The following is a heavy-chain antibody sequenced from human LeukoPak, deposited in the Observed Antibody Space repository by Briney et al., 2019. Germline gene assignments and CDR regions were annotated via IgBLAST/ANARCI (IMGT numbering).Heavy chain of an antibody. V-gene: IGHV4-4*07. Sequence: PSETLSLTCTVSGDYLSSYYWSWIRETAGKGLEWIGRIYTSGSTSYNPSLKSRVTMSVDTSKNQFSLKLSSVTAADTAVYYCAREGNVDTRWFDPWGQGTLVTVSS. CDR2: IYTSGST. D-gene: IGHD5-18*01. J-gene: IGHJ5*02. CDR3: AREGNVDTRWFDP. CDR1: GDYLSSYY.